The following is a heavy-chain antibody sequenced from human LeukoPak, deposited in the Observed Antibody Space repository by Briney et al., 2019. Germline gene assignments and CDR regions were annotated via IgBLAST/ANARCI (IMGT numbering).Heavy chain of an antibody. J-gene: IGHJ5*02. Sequence: GESLKIPCKGSGYSFTSYWIGWVRQMPGKGLEWMGIIYPGDSDTRYSPSFQGQVTISADKSISTAYLQWSSLKASDTAMYYCARGWYSINNWFDPWGQGTLVTVSS. CDR3: ARGWYSINNWFDP. CDR2: IYPGDSDT. CDR1: GYSFTSYW. D-gene: IGHD6-13*01. V-gene: IGHV5-51*01.